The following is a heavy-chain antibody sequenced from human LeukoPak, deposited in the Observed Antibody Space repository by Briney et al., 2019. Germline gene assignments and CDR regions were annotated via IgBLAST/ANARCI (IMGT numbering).Heavy chain of an antibody. V-gene: IGHV1-2*06. CDR3: ARDIAHYYDSSGYHHDY. J-gene: IGHJ4*02. Sequence: ASVKVSCKASGYTFTDYYMHWVRQAPGQGLEWMGRINPNSGGTNYAQKFQGRVTMTRDTSISTAYMELSRLRSDDTAVYYCARDIAHYYDSSGYHHDYWGQGTLVTVSS. CDR2: INPNSGGT. CDR1: GYTFTDYY. D-gene: IGHD3-22*01.